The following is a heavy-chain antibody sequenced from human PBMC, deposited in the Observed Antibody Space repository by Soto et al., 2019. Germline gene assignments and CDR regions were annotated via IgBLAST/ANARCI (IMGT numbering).Heavy chain of an antibody. Sequence: PSETLSLTCTVSGSSIRNSYYFWGWIRQPPGKGLEWIGSIYYSGSTYYNPSLKSRVAIFVDTSSNQFSLKLSSLTAADTAVYYCARRIATAASWFDPGGQGTLVTVSS. D-gene: IGHD6-25*01. V-gene: IGHV4-39*01. CDR1: GSSIRNSYYF. J-gene: IGHJ5*02. CDR2: IYYSGST. CDR3: ARRIATAASWFDP.